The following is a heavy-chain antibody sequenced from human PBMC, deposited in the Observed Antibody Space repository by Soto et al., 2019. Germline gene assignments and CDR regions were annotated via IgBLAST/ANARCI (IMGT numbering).Heavy chain of an antibody. CDR1: GFTFSTYE. Sequence: PGGSLRLSCAASGFTFSTYEFNWVRQAPGRGLEWISYISVSGNIIKYAESVKGRFTISRDNAENSLHLHMSNLRVDDTALYFCVRDTMRASAAASLDSWGQGTLVT. J-gene: IGHJ4*02. CDR3: VRDTMRASAAASLDS. V-gene: IGHV3-48*03. CDR2: ISVSGNII. D-gene: IGHD2-2*01.